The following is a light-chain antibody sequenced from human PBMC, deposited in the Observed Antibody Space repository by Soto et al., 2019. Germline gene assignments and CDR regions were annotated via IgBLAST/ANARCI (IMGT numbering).Light chain of an antibody. V-gene: IGKV1-39*01. CDR3: QQSHSTPLT. Sequence: DIQVIQSPSSLSASVGDRVTITCRASLRISKYLNWYQQKPGKAPKLLIYGASTLQSGVPSRFSGTGSGTDFTLIISSLQPEDPATYYCQQSHSTPLTFGGGTKLEI. J-gene: IGKJ4*01. CDR2: GAS. CDR1: LRISKY.